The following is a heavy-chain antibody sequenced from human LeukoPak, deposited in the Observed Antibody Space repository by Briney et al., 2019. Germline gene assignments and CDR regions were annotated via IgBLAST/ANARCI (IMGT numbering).Heavy chain of an antibody. CDR1: GGSISSYY. J-gene: IGHJ4*02. CDR2: IYYSGST. CDR3: ARDKVYGAAARSRSRYYFDY. D-gene: IGHD6-13*01. V-gene: IGHV4-59*01. Sequence: SETLSLTCTVSGGSISSYYWSWIRQPPGKGLEWIGYIYYSGSTNYNPSLKSRVTISVDTSKNQFSLKLSSVTAADTAVYYCARDKVYGAAARSRSRYYFDYWGQGTLVTVSS.